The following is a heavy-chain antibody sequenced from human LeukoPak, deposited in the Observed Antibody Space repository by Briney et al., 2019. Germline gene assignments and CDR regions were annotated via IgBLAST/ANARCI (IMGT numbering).Heavy chain of an antibody. Sequence: PGGSLRLSCAASGFTFSNYWVHWVRQAPGKGLVWVSRISSDGSSTTYADPVKGRFTISRDNAKNTLYLQMNSLRAEDTAVYYCARGVTMVRGVIDYWGQGTLVTVPS. J-gene: IGHJ4*02. CDR3: ARGVTMVRGVIDY. V-gene: IGHV3-74*01. CDR1: GFTFSNYW. CDR2: ISSDGSST. D-gene: IGHD3-10*01.